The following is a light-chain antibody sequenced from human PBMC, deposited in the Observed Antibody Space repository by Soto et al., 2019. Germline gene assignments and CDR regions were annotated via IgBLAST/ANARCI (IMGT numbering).Light chain of an antibody. V-gene: IGKV3D-7*01. J-gene: IGKJ1*01. Sequence: PGERVALSCRASQSVSSSYLTWYQQKPGQAPRLLIYGASTRATGIPARSSGSGSGTDFTLTISSLQPEDFAVYYCQQDYNLPPAFGQGTKVDIK. CDR2: GAS. CDR1: QSVSSSY. CDR3: QQDYNLPPA.